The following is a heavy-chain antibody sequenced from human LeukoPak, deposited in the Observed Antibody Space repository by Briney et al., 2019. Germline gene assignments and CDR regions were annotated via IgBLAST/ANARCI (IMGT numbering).Heavy chain of an antibody. J-gene: IGHJ4*02. CDR2: ISSSSSYI. CDR1: GVTFSSYS. V-gene: IGHV3-21*01. D-gene: IGHD3-22*01. CDR3: ARDFRLYYYDSSGSELDD. Sequence: GGSLRLSCAVSGVTFSSYSMNWVRQAPGKGLEWVSSISSSSSYIYYADSVKDRFTISRDNAKNSLYLQMNSLRAEDTAVYYCARDFRLYYYDSSGSELDDWGQGTLVTVSS.